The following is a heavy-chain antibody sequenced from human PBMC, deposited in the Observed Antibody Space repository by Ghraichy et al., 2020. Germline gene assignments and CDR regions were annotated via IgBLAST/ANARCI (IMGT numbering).Heavy chain of an antibody. D-gene: IGHD4-23*01. J-gene: IGHJ6*02. V-gene: IGHV3-48*02. Sequence: GESLNISCVGSGFTFSSYSMNWVRQSPGRGLEWVSYITSSSRIIFYADSVKGRFTISRDNAQNSLYLQMNSLRDEDTAEYYCARGSRVVRFYYYDGMDVWGQGTTVTVSS. CDR2: ITSSSRII. CDR3: ARGSRVVRFYYYDGMDV. CDR1: GFTFSSYS.